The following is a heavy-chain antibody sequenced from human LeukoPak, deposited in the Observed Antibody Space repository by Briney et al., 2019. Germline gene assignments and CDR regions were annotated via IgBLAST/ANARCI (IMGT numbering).Heavy chain of an antibody. J-gene: IGHJ4*02. V-gene: IGHV4-61*01. Sequence: SETLSLTCTVSGGSVSSGSYYWSWIRQPPGKGLEWIGYIYYSGSTNYNPSLKSRVTISVDTSKNQFSLKLSSVTAADTAVYYCARHPLYYDILTGYYSQGTDYWGQGTLVTVSS. CDR3: ARHPLYYDILTGYYSQGTDY. D-gene: IGHD3-9*01. CDR2: IYYSGST. CDR1: GGSVSSGSYY.